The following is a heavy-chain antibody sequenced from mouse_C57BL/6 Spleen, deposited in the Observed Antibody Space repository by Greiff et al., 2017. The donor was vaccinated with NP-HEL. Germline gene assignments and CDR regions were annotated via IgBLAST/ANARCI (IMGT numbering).Heavy chain of an antibody. J-gene: IGHJ2*01. CDR1: GFTFSDYG. CDR3: ARGSSGPYYFDY. V-gene: IGHV5-17*01. CDR2: ISSGSSTI. Sequence: DVKLVESGGGLVKPGGSLKLSCAASGFTFSDYGMHWVRQAPEKGLEWVAYISSGSSTIYYADTVKGRFTISRDNAKNTLFLQMTSLRSEDTAMYYWARGSSGPYYFDYWGQGTTLTVSS. D-gene: IGHD3-2*02.